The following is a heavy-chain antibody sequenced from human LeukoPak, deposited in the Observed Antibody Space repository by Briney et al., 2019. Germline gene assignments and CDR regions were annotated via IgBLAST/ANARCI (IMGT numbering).Heavy chain of an antibody. CDR1: GGSISSSNW. D-gene: IGHD6-19*01. Sequence: SGTLSLTCAVSGGSISSSNWWSWVRQPPGKGLEWIGEIYHSGSTNYNPSLKSRVTISVDTSKNQFSLKLSSVTAADTAVYYCALTAVAGRGLYFDYWGQGTLVTVSS. V-gene: IGHV4-4*02. CDR2: IYHSGST. CDR3: ALTAVAGRGLYFDY. J-gene: IGHJ4*02.